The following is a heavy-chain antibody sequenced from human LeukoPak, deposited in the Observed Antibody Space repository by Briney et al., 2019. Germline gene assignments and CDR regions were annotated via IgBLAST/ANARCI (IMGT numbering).Heavy chain of an antibody. D-gene: IGHD3-10*01. CDR3: AREAQGEYYYGSGSFYFDY. J-gene: IGHJ4*02. Sequence: SVKVSCKASGYTFTSYDINWVRQAPGQGLEWMGGIIPIFGTANYAQKFQGRVTITADESTSTAYMELSSLRSEDTAVYYCAREAQGEYYYGSGSFYFDYWGQGTLVTVSS. CDR2: IIPIFGTA. CDR1: GYTFTSYD. V-gene: IGHV1-69*13.